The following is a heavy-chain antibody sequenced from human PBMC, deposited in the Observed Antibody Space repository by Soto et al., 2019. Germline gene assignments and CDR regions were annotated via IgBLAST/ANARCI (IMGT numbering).Heavy chain of an antibody. Sequence: SETLSLTCAVYGGSFSGYYWSWIRQPPGKGLEWIGEINHSGSTNYNPSLKSRVTISVDTSKNQFSLKLSSVTAADTAVYYCARGPRYIAARSEVYYFDYWGQGTLVTVYS. V-gene: IGHV4-34*01. CDR3: ARGPRYIAARSEVYYFDY. CDR2: INHSGST. D-gene: IGHD6-6*01. J-gene: IGHJ4*02. CDR1: GGSFSGYY.